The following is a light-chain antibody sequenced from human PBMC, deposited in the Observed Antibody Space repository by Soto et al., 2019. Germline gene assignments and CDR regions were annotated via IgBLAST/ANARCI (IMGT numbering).Light chain of an antibody. CDR1: SSDVGGYNY. J-gene: IGLJ2*01. CDR2: DVS. CDR3: SSYTSSSTVV. V-gene: IGLV2-14*01. Sequence: QSVLTQPASVSGSPGQSITISCTGTSSDVGGYNYVSWYQQHPGKAPKLMIYDVSNRPSGVSNRFSDSKSGNTASLTISGLQAEDEADYYCSSYTSSSTVVFGGGTKLTV.